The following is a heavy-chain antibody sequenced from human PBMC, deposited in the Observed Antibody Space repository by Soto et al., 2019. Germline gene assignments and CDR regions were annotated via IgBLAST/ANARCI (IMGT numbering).Heavy chain of an antibody. CDR1: GYTFTNYG. D-gene: IGHD3-10*01. CDR3: ARGVGSGSSYNQYNWYDP. CDR2: INVYNGNT. V-gene: IGHV1-18*01. Sequence: QVQLVQSGGEVKKPGASVKVSCKASGYTFTNYGISWVLPAPGQALDCLGWINVYNGNTKYAQNVQGRVTMTTDTSTSTAYMELRSRRSDDTAVSYCARGVGSGSSYNQYNWYDPWGQGTLVTVSS. J-gene: IGHJ5*02.